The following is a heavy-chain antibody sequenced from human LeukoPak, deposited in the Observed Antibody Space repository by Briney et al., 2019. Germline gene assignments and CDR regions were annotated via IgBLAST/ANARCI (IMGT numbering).Heavy chain of an antibody. D-gene: IGHD2/OR15-2a*01. CDR2: VYPAGSII. J-gene: IGHJ5*02. V-gene: IGHV5-51*01. CDR1: EYDFANYW. CDR3: ARRRYFDTYLDP. Sequence: GESLKISCKGPEYDFANYWICWVRQMPGRGLEWMGIVYPAGSIIHYSPSFQGQVTISVDRSVSTAYLQWTSLKASDSAMYFCARRRYFDTYLDPWGQGTLVTVSS.